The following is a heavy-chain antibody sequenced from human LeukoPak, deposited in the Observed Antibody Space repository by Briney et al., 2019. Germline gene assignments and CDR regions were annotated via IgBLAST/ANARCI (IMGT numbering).Heavy chain of an antibody. CDR2: INHSGST. Sequence: PSETLSLTCAVYGGSFSGYYWSWIRQPPGKGLEWIGEINHSGSTNYNPSLKSRVTISVDTSKNQFSLKLSSITAADTAVYYCARDAMYYYGSRTYFFFEYWGQGTLVTVSS. CDR3: ARDAMYYYGSRTYFFFEY. D-gene: IGHD3-10*01. CDR1: GGSFSGYY. V-gene: IGHV4-34*01. J-gene: IGHJ4*02.